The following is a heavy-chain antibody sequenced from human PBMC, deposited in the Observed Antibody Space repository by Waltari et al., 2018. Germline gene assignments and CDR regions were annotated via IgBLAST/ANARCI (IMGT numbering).Heavy chain of an antibody. CDR3: ARANTIFGVIRTWYYMDV. Sequence: QVQLQQWGAGLLKPSETLSLTCVVSGGCFSGYYWSWLRQPPGKGLGWIGEINHSGRTNYNPSLKSRVTISIDTSKIQFSLKLRSVTVADTAVYYCARANTIFGVIRTWYYMDVWGKGTPVTVSS. V-gene: IGHV4-34*01. D-gene: IGHD3-3*01. J-gene: IGHJ6*03. CDR1: GGCFSGYY. CDR2: INHSGRT.